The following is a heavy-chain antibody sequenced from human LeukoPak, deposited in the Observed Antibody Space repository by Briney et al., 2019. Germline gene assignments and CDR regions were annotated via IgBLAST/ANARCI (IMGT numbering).Heavy chain of an antibody. J-gene: IGHJ3*02. CDR3: ARVYDSSGYYSASDI. Sequence: GGSLRLSCAASGFTFSSYSMNWVRQAPGKGLEWVSSISSSSSYIYYADSVKGRFTISRDNAKNSLYLQMNSLRAEDTAVYYCARVYDSSGYYSASDIWGQGTMVTVSS. D-gene: IGHD3-22*01. CDR1: GFTFSSYS. CDR2: ISSSSSYI. V-gene: IGHV3-21*01.